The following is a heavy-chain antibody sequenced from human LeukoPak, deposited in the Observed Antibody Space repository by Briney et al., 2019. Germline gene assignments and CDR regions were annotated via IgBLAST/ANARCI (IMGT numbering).Heavy chain of an antibody. CDR3: ARDGTYYDILTGYYTYYFDY. V-gene: IGHV3-48*02. J-gene: IGHJ4*02. CDR1: GFTFSSYS. CDR2: ISSSSSTI. Sequence: GGSLRLSCAASGFTFSSYSMNWVRQAPGKGLEWVSYISSSSSTIYYADSVKGRFTISRDNAKNSLYLQMNSLRDEDTAGYYCARDGTYYDILTGYYTYYFDYWGQGTLSPSPQ. D-gene: IGHD3-9*01.